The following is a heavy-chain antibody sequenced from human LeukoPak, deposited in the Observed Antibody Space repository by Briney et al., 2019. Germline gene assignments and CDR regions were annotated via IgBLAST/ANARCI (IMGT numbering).Heavy chain of an antibody. CDR2: IIPIFGTA. V-gene: IGHV1-69*13. D-gene: IGHD3-22*01. CDR1: GGTFSSYA. Sequence: SVKVSCKASGGTFSSYAISWVRQAPGQGLEWMGGIIPIFGTANYAQKFQGRVTITADESTSTAYMELSSLRSEDTAVYYCARDPLDYYDSSGHFDYWSQGTLVTVSS. J-gene: IGHJ4*02. CDR3: ARDPLDYYDSSGHFDY.